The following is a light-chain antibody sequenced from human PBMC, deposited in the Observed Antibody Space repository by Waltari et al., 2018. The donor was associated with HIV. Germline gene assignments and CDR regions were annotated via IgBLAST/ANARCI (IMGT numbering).Light chain of an antibody. V-gene: IGKV1-8*01. CDR1: QGIGTY. J-gene: IGKJ2*01. CDR2: SAS. CDR3: QQYYSYPQA. Sequence: AIRMTQSPSSLSASTGDRVTISCRASQGIGTYLAWYQHKPGKVPELLMYSASTLQSGLPSRFNGSGSGTDFTLTIDCLQSEDFATYYCQQYYSYPQAFGQGTKLEIK.